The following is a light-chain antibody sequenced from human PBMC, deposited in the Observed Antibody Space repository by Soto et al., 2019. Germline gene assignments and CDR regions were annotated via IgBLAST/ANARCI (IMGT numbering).Light chain of an antibody. CDR1: HSVSSDF. V-gene: IGKV3-20*01. CDR3: QQYGTSPGLFA. Sequence: EIVLTQSPATLSLSAGERVTLSCRASHSVSSDFLAWYQQKPGQAPRLLMYDAIRRATGIPDRFSGSGSGTDFTLTISRLEPEDFAVYYCQQYGTSPGLFAFGPGTKVEIK. CDR2: DAI. J-gene: IGKJ3*01.